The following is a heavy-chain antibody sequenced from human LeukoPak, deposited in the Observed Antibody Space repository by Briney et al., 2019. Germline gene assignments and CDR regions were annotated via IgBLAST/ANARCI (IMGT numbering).Heavy chain of an antibody. CDR2: IYYSGST. CDR1: GGSISSYY. J-gene: IGHJ6*02. V-gene: IGHV4-59*01. CDR3: ARVVYYYGMDV. Sequence: PSETLSLTCTVSGGSISSYYWSWIRQPPGRGLEWIGYIYYSGSTNYNPSLKSRVTISVDTSMNQFSLKLSSVTAADTAVYYCARVVYYYGMDVWGQGTTVTVSS.